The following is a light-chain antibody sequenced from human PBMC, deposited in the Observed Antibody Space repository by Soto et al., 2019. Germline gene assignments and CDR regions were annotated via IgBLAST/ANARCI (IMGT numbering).Light chain of an antibody. CDR3: KQTRSFPLT. J-gene: IGKJ4*01. Sequence: DIHVTQSPSSVSASVGDRVTITCRASQAITSWLAWYQQKPGRAPKLLIYSASSLQSGAPSRFTGSGSGTDFTLTITSLQPADAAVYYCKQTRSFPLTFGGGTKVEI. CDR1: QAITSW. V-gene: IGKV1-12*01. CDR2: SAS.